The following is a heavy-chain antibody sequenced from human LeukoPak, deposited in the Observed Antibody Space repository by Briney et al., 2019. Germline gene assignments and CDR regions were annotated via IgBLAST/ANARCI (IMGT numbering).Heavy chain of an antibody. CDR1: GFTFSSYW. Sequence: GGSLRLSCAASGFTFSSYWMHWVRQAPGKGLVWVSRINSDGSSTSYADSVKGRFTISRDNSKNTLYLQMNSLRAEDTAVYYCAKDLAITHFDYWGQGTLVTVSS. D-gene: IGHD1-14*01. V-gene: IGHV3-74*01. CDR3: AKDLAITHFDY. CDR2: INSDGSST. J-gene: IGHJ4*02.